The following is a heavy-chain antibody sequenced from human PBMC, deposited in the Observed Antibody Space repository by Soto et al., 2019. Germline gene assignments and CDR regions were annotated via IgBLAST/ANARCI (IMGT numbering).Heavy chain of an antibody. V-gene: IGHV4-31*03. CDR1: GGSISSGCYY. D-gene: IGHD3-10*01. CDR3: ARVQWFGMDGRY. J-gene: IGHJ4*02. CDR2: IYYSGST. Sequence: PSETLSLTCTVSGGSISSGCYYWSWIRQHPGKGLEWIGYIYYSGSTIYNPSLESRVTISVDTSKNQFSLKLSSVTAADTAVYYCARVQWFGMDGRYWGQGTLVTVSS.